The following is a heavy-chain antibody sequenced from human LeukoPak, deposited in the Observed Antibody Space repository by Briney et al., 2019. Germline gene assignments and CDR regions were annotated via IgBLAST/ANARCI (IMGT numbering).Heavy chain of an antibody. CDR2: ITPSGGI. V-gene: IGHV1-46*01. J-gene: IGHJ4*02. CDR3: ARVDSTSPHELDS. CDR1: GYTFSNYD. Sequence: ASVKVSCKASGYTFSNYDMNWVRQAPGQGLEWMGMITPSGGISYAQKFQGRVTMTRDMSTNTVYMELSSLRSEDTAVYYCARVDSTSPHELDSWGQGTLVTVSS. D-gene: IGHD6-6*01.